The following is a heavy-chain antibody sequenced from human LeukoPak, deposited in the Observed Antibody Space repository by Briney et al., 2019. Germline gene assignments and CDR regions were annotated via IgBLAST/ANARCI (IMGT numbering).Heavy chain of an antibody. D-gene: IGHD6-19*01. CDR3: ARDPAAVAGKGGFDY. CDR1: GDSVSSNSVA. CDR2: TYYRSKWYN. V-gene: IGHV6-1*01. Sequence: SQTLSLTCAISGDSVSSNSVAWNWIRQSPSRGLEWLGRTYYRSKWYNDYAVAVKSRIIINPDTSKNQFSLQLNSVTPEDTAVYYCARDPAAVAGKGGFDYWGQGTLVTVSS. J-gene: IGHJ4*02.